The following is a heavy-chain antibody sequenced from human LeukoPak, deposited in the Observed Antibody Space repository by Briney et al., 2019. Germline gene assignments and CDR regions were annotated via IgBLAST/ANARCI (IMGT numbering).Heavy chain of an antibody. J-gene: IGHJ3*02. Sequence: PSETLSPTCTVSGGSISSYHWSWIRQPPGKGLEWIGYIYYSGSTNYNPSLKSRVTISVDTSKNQFSLKLSSVTAADTAVYYCARCPRAAFDIWGQGTMVTVSS. CDR3: ARCPRAAFDI. CDR1: GGSISSYH. CDR2: IYYSGST. V-gene: IGHV4-59*01.